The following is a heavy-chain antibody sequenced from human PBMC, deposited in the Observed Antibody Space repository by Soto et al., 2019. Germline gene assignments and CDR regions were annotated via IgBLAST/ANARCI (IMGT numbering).Heavy chain of an antibody. Sequence: SETLSLTCAVYGGSFSGYYWSWIRQPPGKGLEWIGEINHSGSTNYNPSLKSRVTISVDTSKNQFSLNLTSVAAADTAVYYCARGPYCSGNSCYRDFDYWGQGTLVTVSS. J-gene: IGHJ4*02. CDR3: ARGPYCSGNSCYRDFDY. CDR1: GGSFSGYY. CDR2: INHSGST. D-gene: IGHD2-15*01. V-gene: IGHV4-34*01.